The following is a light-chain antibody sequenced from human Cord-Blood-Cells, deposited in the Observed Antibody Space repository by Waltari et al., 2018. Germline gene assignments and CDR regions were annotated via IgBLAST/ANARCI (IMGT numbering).Light chain of an antibody. CDR3: QQYNNWPLT. Sequence: EIVMPQSPATLSVSPGERATLSCRASQSVSSNLAWYQQKPGQAPRLLIYGASTRATGIPARFSGRGYGTEFTLTISSLQSEDFAVYYCQQYNNWPLTFGGGTKVEIK. J-gene: IGKJ4*01. CDR2: GAS. CDR1: QSVSSN. V-gene: IGKV3-15*01.